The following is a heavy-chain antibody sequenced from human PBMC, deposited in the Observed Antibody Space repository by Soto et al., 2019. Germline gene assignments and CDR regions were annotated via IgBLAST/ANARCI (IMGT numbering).Heavy chain of an antibody. CDR3: ARAVVVPAAAHWYFDL. CDR1: GFTFSDYY. V-gene: IGHV3-11*05. CDR2: ISSSSSYT. J-gene: IGHJ2*01. D-gene: IGHD2-2*01. Sequence: QVQLVESGGGLVKPGGSLRLSCAASGFTFSDYYMSWIRQAPGKGLEWVSYISSSSSYTNYADSVKGRFTISRDNAKNSLYLQRNSLRAEDTAVYYCARAVVVPAAAHWYFDLWGRGTLVTVSS.